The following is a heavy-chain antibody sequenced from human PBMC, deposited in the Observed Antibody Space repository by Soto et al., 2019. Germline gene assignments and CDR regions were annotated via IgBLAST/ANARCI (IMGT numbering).Heavy chain of an antibody. CDR2: MNPNSGNT. Sequence: ASVKVSCKASGYTFTSYDINWVRQATGQGLEWMGWMNPNSGNTGYAQKFQGRVTMTRNTSISTAYMELSSLRSEDTAVYYCARGVVPAAMSWRENGVYYYYYYMDVWGKGTTVTVSS. CDR1: GYTFTSYD. J-gene: IGHJ6*03. V-gene: IGHV1-8*01. CDR3: ARGVVPAAMSWRENGVYYYYYYMDV. D-gene: IGHD2-2*01.